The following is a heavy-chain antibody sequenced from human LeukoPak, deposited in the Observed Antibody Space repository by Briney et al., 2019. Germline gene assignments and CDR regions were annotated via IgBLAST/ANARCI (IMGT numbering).Heavy chain of an antibody. Sequence: RGSLRLSCAASGVTFSGSALHWGRQASRKGLGWVVRIRSTANGYATAYAASVKGRFTTSRDDSKNTAYLQMNSLKTEDTALYYCTKDSSGYYPSGYYYYMDVWGKGTTVTVSS. D-gene: IGHD3-22*01. CDR1: GVTFSGSA. CDR3: TKDSSGYYPSGYYYYMDV. CDR2: IRSTANGYAT. J-gene: IGHJ6*03. V-gene: IGHV3-73*01.